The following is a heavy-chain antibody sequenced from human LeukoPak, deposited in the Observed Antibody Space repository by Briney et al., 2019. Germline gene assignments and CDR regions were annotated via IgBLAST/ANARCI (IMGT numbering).Heavy chain of an antibody. V-gene: IGHV3-64*01. CDR1: GFTFSSYA. D-gene: IGHD6-19*01. CDR2: ISSNGGST. CDR3: ARESGEWLVDY. J-gene: IGHJ4*02. Sequence: QPGGSLRLSCAASGFTFSSYAMHWVRQAPGKGLEYVSAISSNGGSTYYANSVKGGFTISRDNSKNTLYLQMGSLRAEDMAVYYCARESGEWLVDYWGQGTLVTVSS.